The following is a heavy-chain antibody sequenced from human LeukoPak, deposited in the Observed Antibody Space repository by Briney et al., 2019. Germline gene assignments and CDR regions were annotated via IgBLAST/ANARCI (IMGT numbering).Heavy chain of an antibody. CDR1: GYTFTSYF. V-gene: IGHV1-46*01. Sequence: ASVKVSCKTSGYTFTSYFMHWVRQAPGQGLEWMGIMNPGSDYTTYAQKFQGRVTMTRDTSTATVYMELSSLRSDDTAVYYCARSEDQHFDHWGQGTRVTVSS. D-gene: IGHD3-3*01. CDR3: ARSEDQHFDH. J-gene: IGHJ4*02. CDR2: MNPGSDYT.